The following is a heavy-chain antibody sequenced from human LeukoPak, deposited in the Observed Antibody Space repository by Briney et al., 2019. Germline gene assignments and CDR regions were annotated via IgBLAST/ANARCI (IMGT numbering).Heavy chain of an antibody. CDR1: GFTFSNYN. J-gene: IGHJ6*03. V-gene: IGHV3-21*01. CDR2: ITSTNTHT. CDR3: ARDPYSGSYSVGYYYYYMDV. D-gene: IGHD1-26*01. Sequence: GGSLSLSCAAPGFTFSNYNMKWLRQAQGMSLVWVSSITSTNTHTLYAYSVKGRFIISRDNAENSLYLEQHSLRADDTAVYYCARDPYSGSYSVGYYYYYMDVWGKGTTVTVSS.